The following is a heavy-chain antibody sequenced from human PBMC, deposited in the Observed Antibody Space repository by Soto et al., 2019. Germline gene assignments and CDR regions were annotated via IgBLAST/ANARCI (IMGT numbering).Heavy chain of an antibody. J-gene: IGHJ3*02. Sequence: PGGSLRLSCAAPGFSFSSYAMSWVRQAPGKGPEWVSGISASGIKTYYRDSVKGRSTISRDNSKSTLYLQMNSLRAEDSAIYYCAKDPNGDYVGAFDIWGQGTVVTVSS. CDR3: AKDPNGDYVGAFDI. CDR2: ISASGIKT. CDR1: GFSFSSYA. D-gene: IGHD4-17*01. V-gene: IGHV3-23*01.